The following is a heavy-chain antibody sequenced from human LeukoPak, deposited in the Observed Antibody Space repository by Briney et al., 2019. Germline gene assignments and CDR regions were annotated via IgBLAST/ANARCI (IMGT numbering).Heavy chain of an antibody. V-gene: IGHV4-4*07. D-gene: IGHD2-2*01. J-gene: IGHJ6*02. CDR1: GGSISSYY. CDR2: IYTSGST. CDR3: ARELSSDVPAARAQARSIDA. Sequence: SETLSLTCTVSGGSISSYYWSWIRQPAGKGLEWIGRIYTSGSTNYNPSLKSRVTMSVDTSKNQFSLKLSSVTAADTAVYYCARELSSDVPAARAQARSIDASGPGTKLTVS.